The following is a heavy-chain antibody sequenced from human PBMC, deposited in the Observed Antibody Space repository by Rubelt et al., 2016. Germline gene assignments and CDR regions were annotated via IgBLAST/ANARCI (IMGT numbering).Heavy chain of an antibody. CDR2: ITRYNGNT. CDR1: GYTFTYCT. CDR3: ARSASIAGD. V-gene: IGHV1-68*02. J-gene: IGHJ4*02. D-gene: IGHD6-6*01. Sequence: QVQLGQSEAEVKKPGASVKVSCKASGYTFTYCTLHWLQQATGQGLERMRWITRYNGNTNYAKKFQGRVTITRDMSLRTADIELSSLRSEDAAVYYWARSASIAGDWGQGTLVTVSS.